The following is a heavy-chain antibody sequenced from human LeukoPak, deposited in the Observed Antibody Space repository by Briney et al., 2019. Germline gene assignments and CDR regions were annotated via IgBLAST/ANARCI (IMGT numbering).Heavy chain of an antibody. J-gene: IGHJ5*02. CDR2: VYYSGST. D-gene: IGHD3-10*01. CDR3: ARELDGNGGWFAP. CDR1: GYSISDYY. Sequence: PSETLSLTCTVSGYSISDYYWSWIRQSPGKGLEWIGEVYYSGSTHYNPSLKSRVTISIDTSQTQFSLRLRSVTAADTAVYYCARELDGNGGWFAPWGPGTLVIVSS. V-gene: IGHV4-59*01.